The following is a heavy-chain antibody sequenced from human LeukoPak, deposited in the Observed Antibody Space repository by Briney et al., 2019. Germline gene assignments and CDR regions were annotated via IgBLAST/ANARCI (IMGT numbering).Heavy chain of an antibody. CDR1: GGSISSSSYY. Sequence: PSETLSLTCTVSGGSISSSSYYWGWIRQPPGKGLEWIGSIYYSGSTYYNPSLKSRVTISVGTSKNQFSLKLSSVTAADTAVYYCASCIAAAGKRTYYYMDVWSKGTTVTVSS. J-gene: IGHJ6*03. V-gene: IGHV4-39*07. D-gene: IGHD6-13*01. CDR2: IYYSGST. CDR3: ASCIAAAGKRTYYYMDV.